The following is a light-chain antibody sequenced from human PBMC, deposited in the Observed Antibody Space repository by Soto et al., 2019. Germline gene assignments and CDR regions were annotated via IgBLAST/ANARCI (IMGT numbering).Light chain of an antibody. Sequence: TQSPAILSVSPGERATVSCRASQSLSSNLAWYQQKPGQAPRLLIYDASNRATGIPARFSGSGSGTDFTLTMSSLEPEDFAVYYCQQRSNWPPFTFGPGTKVDIK. V-gene: IGKV3-11*01. J-gene: IGKJ3*01. CDR3: QQRSNWPPFT. CDR2: DAS. CDR1: QSLSSN.